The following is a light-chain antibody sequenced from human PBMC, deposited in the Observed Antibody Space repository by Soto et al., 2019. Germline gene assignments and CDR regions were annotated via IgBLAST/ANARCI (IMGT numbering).Light chain of an antibody. J-gene: IGKJ1*01. Sequence: EIVLTQSPGTLSLSPGERATLSCRASQSVSSSYLAWYQQKPGQAPRLLISGASGRVTGIPVRFSSGGSETDFTLTISRLEPEDFAVYYCQHYGTSWWTFGQGTKVDIK. V-gene: IGKV3-20*01. CDR1: QSVSSSY. CDR2: GAS. CDR3: QHYGTSWWT.